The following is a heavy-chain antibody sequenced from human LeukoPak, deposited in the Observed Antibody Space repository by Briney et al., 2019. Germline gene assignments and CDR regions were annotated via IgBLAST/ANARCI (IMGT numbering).Heavy chain of an antibody. D-gene: IGHD3-22*01. CDR1: GYTLTSYA. CDR3: ARRATDYYDSSGYYSNY. V-gene: IGHV7-4-1*02. Sequence: GASVKVSCKASGYTLTSYAMNWVRQAPGQGLEWMGWINTNTGNPTYAQGFTGRFVFSLDTSVSTAYLQISSLQAEDTAVYYCARRATDYYDSSGYYSNYWGQGTLVTVSS. J-gene: IGHJ4*02. CDR2: INTNTGNP.